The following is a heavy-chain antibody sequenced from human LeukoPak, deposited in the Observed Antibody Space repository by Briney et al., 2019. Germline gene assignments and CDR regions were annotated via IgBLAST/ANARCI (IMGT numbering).Heavy chain of an antibody. CDR2: ISAYNGNT. D-gene: IGHD3-10*01. CDR1: GYTFTSYG. V-gene: IGHV1-18*01. Sequence: GSVKVSCKASGYTFTSYGISWVRQAPGQGLEWMGWISAYNGNTNYAQKLQGRVTMTTDTSTSTAYMELRSLRSDDTAVYYCARDGSGSYYLAPFDYWGQGTLVTVSS. J-gene: IGHJ4*02. CDR3: ARDGSGSYYLAPFDY.